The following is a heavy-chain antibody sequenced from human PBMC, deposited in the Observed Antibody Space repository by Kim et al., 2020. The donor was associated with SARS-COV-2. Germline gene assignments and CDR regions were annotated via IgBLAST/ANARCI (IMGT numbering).Heavy chain of an antibody. CDR2: SGGST. V-gene: IGHV3-53*01. D-gene: IGHD3-16*01. J-gene: IGHJ4*02. Sequence: SGGSTYYADSVKGRFTISRDNSKNTLYLQMNSLRAEDTAVYYCARDWGKYWGQGTLVTVSS. CDR3: ARDWGKY.